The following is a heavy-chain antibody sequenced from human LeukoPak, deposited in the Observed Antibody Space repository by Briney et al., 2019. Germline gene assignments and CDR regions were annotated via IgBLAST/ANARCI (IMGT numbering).Heavy chain of an antibody. CDR2: ISSSSSYI. CDR3: ARWEDSSGYFDY. J-gene: IGHJ4*02. V-gene: IGHV3-21*01. D-gene: IGHD3-22*01. CDR1: GFTFSSYS. Sequence: GGSLRPSCAASGFTFSSYSMNWVRQAPGKGLEWVSSISSSSSYIYYADSVKGRFTISRDNAKNSLYLQMNSLRAEDTAVYYCARWEDSSGYFDYWGQGTLVTVSS.